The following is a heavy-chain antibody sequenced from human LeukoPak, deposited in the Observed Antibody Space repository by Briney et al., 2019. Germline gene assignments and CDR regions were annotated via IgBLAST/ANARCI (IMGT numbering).Heavy chain of an antibody. D-gene: IGHD6-13*01. CDR3: VKERGYRSSWRLEY. J-gene: IGHJ4*02. V-gene: IGHV3-30*02. CDR2: IRYDGSSK. CDR1: GFIFSSYG. Sequence: GGSLGLSCAASGFIFSSYGMYWVRQAPGKGPEWLSFIRYDGSSKYYADSVKGRLTISRDNSKNTLYLQMTGLRVEDTAVYYCVKERGYRSSWRLEYWGQGALVTVSS.